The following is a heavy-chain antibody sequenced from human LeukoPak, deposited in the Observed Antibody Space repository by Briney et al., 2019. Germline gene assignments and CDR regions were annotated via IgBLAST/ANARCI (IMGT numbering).Heavy chain of an antibody. CDR1: GGSVSSREYY. V-gene: IGHV4-39*07. J-gene: IGHJ4*02. Sequence: PSETLSLTCTVSGGSVSSREYYWGWIRQPPGKGLEWIASVYYNGFTDYNPPLKSRATISLNTSKNQFSLKLRSVTAADTAVYYCAREDYSRGSKAFDFWGQGTLVTVSS. CDR2: VYYNGFT. CDR3: AREDYSRGSKAFDF. D-gene: IGHD6-19*01.